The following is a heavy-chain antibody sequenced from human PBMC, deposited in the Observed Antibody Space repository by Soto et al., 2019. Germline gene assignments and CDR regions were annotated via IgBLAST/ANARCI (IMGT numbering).Heavy chain of an antibody. V-gene: IGHV2-5*01. CDR3: AHPTVTTYDYFDL. Sequence: GATLVNPAQTLMLTCSFSGFSLNTTGVGVGWIRQAPGKALEWLANIYWHDDKRYSPSLKSRVTITKDTSKNQVVLTMTNMDPVDTATYYCAHPTVTTYDYFDLWGRGTLVTVSS. CDR2: IYWHDDK. J-gene: IGHJ2*01. D-gene: IGHD4-4*01. CDR1: GFSLNTTGVG.